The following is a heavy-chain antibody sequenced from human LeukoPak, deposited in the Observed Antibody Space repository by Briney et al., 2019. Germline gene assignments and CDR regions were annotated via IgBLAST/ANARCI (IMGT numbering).Heavy chain of an antibody. J-gene: IGHJ3*02. CDR3: ARILSSSHAFDI. CDR2: ISSNSRNT. Sequence: GGSLRLSCAASGFTFISSDMNWVRQAPGKGLEWVASISSNSRNTHYADSLKGRFTISRDNAKNSLYLQMNSLRAEDTAVYYCARILSSSHAFDIWGQGTIVTVSS. V-gene: IGHV3-21*01. D-gene: IGHD6-13*01. CDR1: GFTFISSD.